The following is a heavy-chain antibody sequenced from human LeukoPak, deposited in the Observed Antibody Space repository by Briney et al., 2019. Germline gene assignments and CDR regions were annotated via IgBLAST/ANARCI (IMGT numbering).Heavy chain of an antibody. V-gene: IGHV1-3*01. D-gene: IGHD2-2*01. CDR2: INAGNGNT. CDR1: GYTFTSYA. J-gene: IGHJ4*02. CDR3: ARAYRGSSTSCYGY. Sequence: ASVKVSCKASGYTFTSYAMHWVRQAPGQRLEWMGWINAGNGNTKYSQKFQGRVTITRDTSASKAYMELSSLRSEDTAVYYCARAYRGSSTSCYGYWGQGTLVTVSS.